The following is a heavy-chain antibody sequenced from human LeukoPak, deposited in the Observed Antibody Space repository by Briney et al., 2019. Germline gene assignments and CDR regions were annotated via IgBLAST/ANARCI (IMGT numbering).Heavy chain of an antibody. CDR3: SRENGAFSPFGY. Sequence: SETLTLTCGVSGGTISNTNWWSWVRQPPRQGLEWIGETSLSGLTNYNLSLKRRVTVSLDKSKNHLSLNLTSVTAADTAVYYCSRENGAFSPFGYWGQGTLVTVPS. CDR1: GGTISNTNW. D-gene: IGHD2-8*01. J-gene: IGHJ4*02. CDR2: TSLSGLT. V-gene: IGHV4-4*02.